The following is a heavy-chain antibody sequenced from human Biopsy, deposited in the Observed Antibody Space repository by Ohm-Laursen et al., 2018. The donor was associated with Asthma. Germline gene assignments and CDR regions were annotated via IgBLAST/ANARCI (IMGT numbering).Heavy chain of an antibody. CDR2: ISGYNGDT. J-gene: IGHJ5*02. D-gene: IGHD1-26*01. V-gene: IGHV1-18*04. CDR3: AKVDPYSGYYFREGARLLWFDP. CDR1: GYTFSNYA. Sequence: GASVKVSCKASGYTFSNYAISWVRQAPGQGLEWMGWISGYNGDTKFAQNVKGRLSLTTDTSTSTAYMELRSLTSDDTAVYYCAKVDPYSGYYFREGARLLWFDPWGQGTLVTVSS.